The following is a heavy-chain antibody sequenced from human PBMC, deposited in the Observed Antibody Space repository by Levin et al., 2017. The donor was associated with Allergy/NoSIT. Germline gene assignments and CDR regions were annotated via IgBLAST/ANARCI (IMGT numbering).Heavy chain of an antibody. D-gene: IGHD4-17*01. Sequence: GESLKISCAASGFTFSDYYMSWIRQAPGKGLEWVSYISSSGSTIYYADSVKGRFTISRDNAKNSLYLQMNSLRAEDTAVYYCARDPFYGDYSVGAFDIWGQGTMVTVSS. CDR2: ISSSGSTI. CDR3: ARDPFYGDYSVGAFDI. J-gene: IGHJ3*02. V-gene: IGHV3-11*01. CDR1: GFTFSDYY.